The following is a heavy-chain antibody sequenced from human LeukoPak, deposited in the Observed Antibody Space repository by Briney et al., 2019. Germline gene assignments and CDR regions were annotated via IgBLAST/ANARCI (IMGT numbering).Heavy chain of an antibody. J-gene: IGHJ4*02. Sequence: GGSLRLSCVGFGFTFRTYWMSWVRQAPGKGLEWVANIKEDGSEKYYVDSVKGRFTISRDNAKNSLYLQMNSLRAEDTALYYCAKDKVGSSSWYPQYFDYWGQGTLVTVSS. CDR2: IKEDGSEK. CDR3: AKDKVGSSSWYPQYFDY. D-gene: IGHD6-13*01. V-gene: IGHV3-7*03. CDR1: GFTFRTYW.